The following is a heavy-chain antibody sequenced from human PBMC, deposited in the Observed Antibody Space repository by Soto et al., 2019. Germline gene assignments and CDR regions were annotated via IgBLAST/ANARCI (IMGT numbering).Heavy chain of an antibody. J-gene: IGHJ6*03. Sequence: SETLSLTCTVSGGSISSYYWSWIRQPPGKGLEWIGYIYYSGSTNYNPSLKSRVTISVDTSKNQFSLKLSSATAADTAVYYCRCTMVRGVSSPYYYYMDVWGKGTTVTVS. D-gene: IGHD3-10*01. CDR2: IYYSGST. V-gene: IGHV4-59*08. CDR1: GGSISSYY. CDR3: RCTMVRGVSSPYYYYMDV.